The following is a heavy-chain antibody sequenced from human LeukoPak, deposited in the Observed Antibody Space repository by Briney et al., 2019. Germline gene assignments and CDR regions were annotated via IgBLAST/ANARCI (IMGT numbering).Heavy chain of an antibody. J-gene: IGHJ4*02. Sequence: GGSLRLSCAASGFTFSDYYMTWIRQAPGEGLEWLSYIDSSGDVIYYADSVKGRFTISRDNGENSLYLQMNSLRVEDTAVYYCASGMRVGPNIWGQGTLVTVSS. CDR1: GFTFSDYY. V-gene: IGHV3-11*01. D-gene: IGHD1-26*01. CDR3: ASGMRVGPNI. CDR2: IDSSGDVI.